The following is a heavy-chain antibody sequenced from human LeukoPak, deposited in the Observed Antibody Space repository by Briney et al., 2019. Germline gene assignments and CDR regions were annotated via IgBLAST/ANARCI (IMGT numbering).Heavy chain of an antibody. CDR3: ARDRLYYDSSGYYGRFDY. J-gene: IGHJ4*02. Sequence: SETLSLTCTVSGGSISSSSYYWGWIRQPPGKGLEWIGYIYYSGSTNYNPSLKSRVTISVDTSKNQFSLKLSSVTAADTAVYYCARDRLYYDSSGYYGRFDYWGQGTLVTVSS. CDR2: IYYSGST. D-gene: IGHD3-22*01. V-gene: IGHV4-61*01. CDR1: GGSISSSSYY.